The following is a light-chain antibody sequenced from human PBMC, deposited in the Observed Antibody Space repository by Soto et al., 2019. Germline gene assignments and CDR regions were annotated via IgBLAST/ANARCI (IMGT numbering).Light chain of an antibody. CDR2: KAS. J-gene: IGKJ1*01. Sequence: DIHMTQSPSTVSASVRDRFTITCLASQSISVWLAWYQQKAGKAPNLLIYKASRLESGVPSRVSGSGSETEFTLTISGLQPGDSATYYCQQYKSYSPTFGQGTQVDIK. CDR1: QSISVW. V-gene: IGKV1-5*03. CDR3: QQYKSYSPT.